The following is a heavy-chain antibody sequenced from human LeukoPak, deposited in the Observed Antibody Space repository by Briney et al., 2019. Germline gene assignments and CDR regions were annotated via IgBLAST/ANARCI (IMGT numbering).Heavy chain of an antibody. CDR2: FIPILGTA. D-gene: IGHD3-3*01. CDR1: GYTFTSYG. V-gene: IGHV1-69*10. J-gene: IGHJ6*04. Sequence: ASVKVSCKASGYTFTSYGISWVRQAPGQGLEWMGVFIPILGTANSTQKFQDRVTITADISTNTVYMELSSLRSEGTAVYFCAGIPVFGVVLHQEPVWGKGTTVTVSS. CDR3: AGIPVFGVVLHQEPV.